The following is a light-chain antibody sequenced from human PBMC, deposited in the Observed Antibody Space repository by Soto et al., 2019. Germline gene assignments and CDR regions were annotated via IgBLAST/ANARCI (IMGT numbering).Light chain of an antibody. CDR3: QQYNNWPEA. V-gene: IGKV3-15*01. CDR2: GAS. Sequence: EIVMTQSPATLSVSPGERATLSCRAIQSVSSYLAWYQQKPGQAPRLLIYGASTRATGIPARFSGSGSGTEFTLTISSLQSEDFAVYYCQQYNNWPEAFGQGTNVEIK. J-gene: IGKJ1*01. CDR1: QSVSSY.